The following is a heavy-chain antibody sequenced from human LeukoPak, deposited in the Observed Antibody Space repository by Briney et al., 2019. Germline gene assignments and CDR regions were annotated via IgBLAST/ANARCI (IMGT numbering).Heavy chain of an antibody. CDR1: GYTFTGYY. CDR2: INPNSGGT. D-gene: IGHD5-12*01. J-gene: IGHJ4*02. V-gene: IGHV1-2*02. Sequence: ASVKVSCKASGYTFTGYYMHWVRQAPGQGLEWMGWINPNSGGTNYAQKFQGRVTMTRDTSISTAYMELSRLRSDDTAVYYCARDRWGSGYDPSYFDYWGQGTLVTGSS. CDR3: ARDRWGSGYDPSYFDY.